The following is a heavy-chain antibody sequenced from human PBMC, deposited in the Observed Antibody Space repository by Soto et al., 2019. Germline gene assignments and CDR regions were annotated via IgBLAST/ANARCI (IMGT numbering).Heavy chain of an antibody. CDR2: ISGSGGST. CDR3: AKEYEYSSGWERIDY. Sequence: EVQLLESGGGFVQPGGSLRLSCAASGFTFSSYAMSWVRQAPGKGLEWVSAISGSGGSTYYADSVKGRFTIPRDNSKNTLYLQMNSRRAADTAVYYCAKEYEYSSGWERIDYWGQGTLVTVSS. D-gene: IGHD6-19*01. CDR1: GFTFSSYA. J-gene: IGHJ4*02. V-gene: IGHV3-23*01.